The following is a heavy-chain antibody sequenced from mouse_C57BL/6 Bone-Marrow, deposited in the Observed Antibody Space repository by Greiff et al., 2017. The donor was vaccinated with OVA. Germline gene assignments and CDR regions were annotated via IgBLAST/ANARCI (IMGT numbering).Heavy chain of an antibody. CDR1: GFNIKDDY. D-gene: IGHD1-1*01. Sequence: VHVKQSGAELVRPGASVKLSCTASGFNIKDDYMHWVKQRPEQGLEWIGWIDPENGDTEYASKFQGKGTIKADTSSNTAFMQISSLTSEDTAVYYCTTHGSSYDWYFDVWGTGTTVTVSS. J-gene: IGHJ1*03. CDR3: TTHGSSYDWYFDV. CDR2: IDPENGDT. V-gene: IGHV14-4*01.